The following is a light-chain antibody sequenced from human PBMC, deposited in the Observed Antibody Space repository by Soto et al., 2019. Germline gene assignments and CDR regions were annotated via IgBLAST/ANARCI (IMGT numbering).Light chain of an antibody. CDR3: VTWDASLNGPV. CDR1: SSNIESKT. J-gene: IGLJ3*02. Sequence: QSVLTQPPSASGTPGQRVTISCSGSSSNIESKTVNWYQHLPGTAPKLLIYSNNQRPSGVPDRFSGSKSDTSASLAISGLQSEEEADYYCVTWDASLNGPVFGGGTKRTVL. V-gene: IGLV1-44*01. CDR2: SNN.